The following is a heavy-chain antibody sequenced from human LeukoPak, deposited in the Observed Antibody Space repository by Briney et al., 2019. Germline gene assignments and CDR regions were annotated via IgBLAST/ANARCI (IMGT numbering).Heavy chain of an antibody. Sequence: PGGSLRLSCAASGFTFSNYSLNWVRQAPGKGLEWVSSISSSSSDIYYADSVKGRFTISRDNAKNSLYLQMNSLRAEDTAVYYCARESGYDIDFDYWGQGTLVTAPS. D-gene: IGHD5-12*01. CDR1: GFTFSNYS. V-gene: IGHV3-21*01. CDR3: ARESGYDIDFDY. J-gene: IGHJ4*02. CDR2: ISSSSSDI.